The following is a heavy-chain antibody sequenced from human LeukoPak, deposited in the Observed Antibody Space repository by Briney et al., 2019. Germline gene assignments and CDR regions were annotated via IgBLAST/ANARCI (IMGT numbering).Heavy chain of an antibody. V-gene: IGHV1-18*01. D-gene: IGHD5-24*01. CDR2: ISVYNGNT. CDR1: GYTFTSYG. J-gene: IGHJ3*02. Sequence: ASVKVSCKASGYTFTSYGISWVRQAPGQGLEWMGWISVYNGNTNYAQKLQGRVTMTTDTSTSTAYMELSSLRSEDTAVYYCARVDGALNAFDIWGQGTMVTVSS. CDR3: ARVDGALNAFDI.